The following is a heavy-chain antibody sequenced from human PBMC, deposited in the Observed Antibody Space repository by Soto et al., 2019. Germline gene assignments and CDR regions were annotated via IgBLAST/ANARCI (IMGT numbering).Heavy chain of an antibody. CDR2: ISTYNGNT. CDR1: GYTFTTYG. CDR3: ARDETGTTPFDY. J-gene: IGHJ4*02. Sequence: QVQLVQSGAEVKKPGASVKVSCKASGYTFTTYGISWVRQAPGQGLEWMGWISTYNGNTNYAQKLQGRVTMTTDTSTNTAYMELRGLRSDDTAVYYCARDETGTTPFDYWGPGTLVTVSS. V-gene: IGHV1-18*01. D-gene: IGHD1-7*01.